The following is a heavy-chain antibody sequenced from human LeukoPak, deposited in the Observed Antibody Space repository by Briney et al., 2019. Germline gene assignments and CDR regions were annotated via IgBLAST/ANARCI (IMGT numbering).Heavy chain of an antibody. D-gene: IGHD4-17*01. Sequence: PGGSLRLSCAVSGFTFKLYWMHWVRQAPGKGPVWVSRINDDGSDTTYADSVKGRFTISRDDAKNMLFLQMNSLRAGDTAVYYCARGGDLRAGWFDLWGRGNLVSVSS. CDR2: INDDGSDT. CDR1: GFTFKLYW. CDR3: ARGGDLRAGWFDL. V-gene: IGHV3-74*01. J-gene: IGHJ2*01.